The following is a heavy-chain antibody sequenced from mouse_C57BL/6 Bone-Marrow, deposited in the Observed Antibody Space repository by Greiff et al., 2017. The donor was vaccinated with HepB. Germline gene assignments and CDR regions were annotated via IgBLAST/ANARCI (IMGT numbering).Heavy chain of an antibody. Sequence: EVKLVESGGGLVQPGGSLKLSCAASGFTFSDYGMAWVRQAPRKGPEWVAFISNLAYSIYYADTVTGRFTISRENAKNTLYLEMSSLRSEDTAMYYCAGRAITTVVAAYAMDYWGQGTAVTVSS. CDR3: AGRAITTVVAAYAMDY. D-gene: IGHD1-1*01. V-gene: IGHV5-15*01. J-gene: IGHJ4*01. CDR2: ISNLAYSI. CDR1: GFTFSDYG.